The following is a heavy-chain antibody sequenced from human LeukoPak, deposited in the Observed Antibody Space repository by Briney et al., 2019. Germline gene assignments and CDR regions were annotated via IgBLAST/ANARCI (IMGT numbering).Heavy chain of an antibody. D-gene: IGHD5-18*01. Sequence: GRSLRLSCAASGFTLSSYAMHWVRQAPGKGLEWVAVISYDGSNKYYADSVKGRFTISRDNAKTSLYLQMNSLRAEDTAVYYCARDLSGVTGYTYGRGIDYWGQGTLVTVSS. CDR1: GFTLSSYA. J-gene: IGHJ4*02. CDR3: ARDLSGVTGYTYGRGIDY. V-gene: IGHV3-30*04. CDR2: ISYDGSNK.